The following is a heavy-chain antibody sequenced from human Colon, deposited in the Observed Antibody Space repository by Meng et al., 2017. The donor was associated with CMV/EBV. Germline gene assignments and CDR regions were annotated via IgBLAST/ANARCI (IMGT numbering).Heavy chain of an antibody. J-gene: IGHJ4*02. CDR1: GFTFSSYT. CDR3: ARDMVFLGGTFDY. CDR2: ISTSGTKI. D-gene: IGHD1-26*01. V-gene: IGHV3-21*01. Sequence: GGSLRLSCGTSGFTFSSYTMHWVRQAPGKGLEWVSSISTSGTKIYYADSVKGRFTVSRDDARDSLFLHLNSLRAEDTALYYCARDMVFLGGTFDYWGQGTLVTVSS.